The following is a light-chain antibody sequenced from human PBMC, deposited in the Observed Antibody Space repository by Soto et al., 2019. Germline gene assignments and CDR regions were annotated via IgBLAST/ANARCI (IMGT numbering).Light chain of an antibody. CDR2: TAS. CDR1: QGISSW. J-gene: IGKJ4*01. V-gene: IGKV1-12*01. Sequence: DLPMTPSPASVSASVGGRVTITCRASQGISSWLAWYQQKPGKAPKLLIYTASTLQSGVPSRFSGSGSGTDFTLTISSPQPEDFATYYCQQLNSYPLTFGGGAKVDIK. CDR3: QQLNSYPLT.